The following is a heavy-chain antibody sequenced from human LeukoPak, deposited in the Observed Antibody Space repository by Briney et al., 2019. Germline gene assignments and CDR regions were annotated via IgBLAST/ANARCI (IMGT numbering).Heavy chain of an antibody. CDR2: ISYNGSNK. J-gene: IGHJ4*02. Sequence: GGSLTLSCAASGFTFSSSSMHWVRQPPDKGLEWVAVISYNGSNKYYADSVKGRFTISRDNSKTTVYLQMNSLRADDTAVYYCARDRDSSGWYEGFDYWGQGTLVTVSS. D-gene: IGHD6-19*01. CDR1: GFTFSSSS. V-gene: IGHV3-30-3*01. CDR3: ARDRDSSGWYEGFDY.